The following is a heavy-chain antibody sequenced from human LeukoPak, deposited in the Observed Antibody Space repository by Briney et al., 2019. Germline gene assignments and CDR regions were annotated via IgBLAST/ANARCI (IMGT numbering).Heavy chain of an antibody. D-gene: IGHD6-6*01. J-gene: IGHJ4*02. V-gene: IGHV4-39*07. CDR2: INHSGST. CDR1: GGSISSSSYY. CDR3: ARRGKAARRPFDY. Sequence: SETLSLTCTVSGGSISSSSYYWGWIRQPPGKGLEWIGEINHSGSTNYNPSLKSRVTISVDTSKNQFSLKLSSVTAADTAVYYCARRGKAARRPFDYWGQGTLVTVSS.